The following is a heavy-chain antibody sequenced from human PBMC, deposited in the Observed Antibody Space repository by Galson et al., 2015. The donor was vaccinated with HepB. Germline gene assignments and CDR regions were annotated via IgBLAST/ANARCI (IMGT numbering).Heavy chain of an antibody. Sequence: SLRLSCAASGLTFSNYAMNWVRQAPGKGLEWVSAMSGSGRSTYYADSVKGRFTISRDNAKNSLYLQMNSLRAEDTAVYYCARVYGGVVVPAAEEYYFDYWAQGTLVTVSS. V-gene: IGHV3-23*01. CDR2: MSGSGRST. D-gene: IGHD2-2*01. CDR3: ARVYGGVVVPAAEEYYFDY. CDR1: GLTFSNYA. J-gene: IGHJ4*02.